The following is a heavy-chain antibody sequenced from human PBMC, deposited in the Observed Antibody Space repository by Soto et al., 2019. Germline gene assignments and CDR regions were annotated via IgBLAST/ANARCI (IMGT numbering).Heavy chain of an antibody. CDR2: ISSSSSYI. CDR1: GFTFSSYS. CDR3: ARDGWYSGGRFDY. J-gene: IGHJ4*02. Sequence: GGSLRLSCAASGFTFSSYSMNWVRQAPGKGLEWVSSISSSSSYIYYADSVKGRFTISRDNAKNSLYLQMNSLRAEDTAVYYCARDGWYSGGRFDYWGQGTLVTVSS. V-gene: IGHV3-21*01. D-gene: IGHD6-19*01.